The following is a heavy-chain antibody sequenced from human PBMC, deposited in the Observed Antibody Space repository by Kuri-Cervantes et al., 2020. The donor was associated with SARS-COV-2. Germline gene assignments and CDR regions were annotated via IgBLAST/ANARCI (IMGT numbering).Heavy chain of an antibody. CDR2: ISGSGGST. J-gene: IGHJ4*02. D-gene: IGHD3-10*01. Sequence: GESLKISCAASGFTFSSYDMSWVRQAPGTVLEWVSAISGSGGSTYYADSVKGRFTISRDNSKNPLYLQMNSLIAEDTAVYYCANHITMVRGVIMGLDYWGQGTLVTVSS. CDR1: GFTFSSYD. V-gene: IGHV3-23*01. CDR3: ANHITMVRGVIMGLDY.